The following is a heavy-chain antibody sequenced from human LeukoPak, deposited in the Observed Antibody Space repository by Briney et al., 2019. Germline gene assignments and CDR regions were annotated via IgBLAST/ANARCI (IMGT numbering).Heavy chain of an antibody. CDR3: ARDGYSDSSGYDYPPSV. J-gene: IGHJ4*02. CDR1: GGSISSYD. V-gene: IGHV4-59*01. CDR2: MSYSGSS. Sequence: SETLSLTCTVSGGSISSYDWSWLRQPPGKGLEWIGYMSYSGSSNYNPSLRSRVTISVDASKKQFSLKLSSVTAADTAVYYCARDGYSDSSGYDYPPSVWGQGTLVTVSS. D-gene: IGHD3-22*01.